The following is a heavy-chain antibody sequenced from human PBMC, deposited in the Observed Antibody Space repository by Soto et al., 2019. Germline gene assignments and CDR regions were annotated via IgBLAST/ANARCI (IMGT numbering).Heavy chain of an antibody. Sequence: QVQLGQSGAEVKKPGASVKVSCKASGYTFTSYGISWVRQAPGQGLEWMGWISAYNGNTNYAQKLQGRVTTTTDTATSTAYMELRSLRSDDTAVYYCARDVPRLSGYDFRGEFSIDYWGQGTLVTVSS. CDR2: ISAYNGNT. CDR1: GYTFTSYG. J-gene: IGHJ4*02. D-gene: IGHD5-12*01. V-gene: IGHV1-18*01. CDR3: ARDVPRLSGYDFRGEFSIDY.